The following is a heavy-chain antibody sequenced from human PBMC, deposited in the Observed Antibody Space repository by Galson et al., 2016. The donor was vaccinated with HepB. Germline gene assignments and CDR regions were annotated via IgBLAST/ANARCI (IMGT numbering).Heavy chain of an antibody. V-gene: IGHV3-48*02. Sequence: SLSCAASGFIFSSYSMNWVRQAPGKGLEWVSYISRSTPTIYYADSVKGRFTVSRDNAKNSLYLQMNNLRDEDTAVYYCARDPHALDFWGQGTLVTVSS. CDR2: ISRSTPTI. J-gene: IGHJ4*02. CDR1: GFIFSSYS. CDR3: ARDPHALDF.